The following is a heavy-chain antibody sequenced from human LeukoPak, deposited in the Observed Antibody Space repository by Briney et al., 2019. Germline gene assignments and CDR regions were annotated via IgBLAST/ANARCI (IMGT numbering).Heavy chain of an antibody. J-gene: IGHJ4*02. CDR2: ITSSSSTM. CDR3: VRDFRFLEDY. V-gene: IGHV3-48*01. D-gene: IGHD3-3*01. Sequence: GGSLRLSCAASAFTFNTYSMNWVRQAPGQGLEWIPYITSSSSTMFYADSVRGRFTISRDNAKNSLYLQMNSLRAEDTAVYYCVRDFRFLEDYWGQGTLVTVSS. CDR1: AFTFNTYS.